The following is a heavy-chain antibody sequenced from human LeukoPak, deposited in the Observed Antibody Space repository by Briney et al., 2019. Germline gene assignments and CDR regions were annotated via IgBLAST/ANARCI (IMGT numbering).Heavy chain of an antibody. J-gene: IGHJ3*02. CDR2: INAGNGNT. CDR1: GYTFTSYA. Sequence: ASVKVSCKASGYTFTSYAMHWVRQAPGQRLEWMGWINAGNGNTKYSQKFQGRVTITRDTSASTAYMELSSLKSEDTAVYYCAGDRPIRFRKGDDAFDIWGQGTMVTVSS. V-gene: IGHV1-3*01. CDR3: AGDRPIRFRKGDDAFDI. D-gene: IGHD3-10*01.